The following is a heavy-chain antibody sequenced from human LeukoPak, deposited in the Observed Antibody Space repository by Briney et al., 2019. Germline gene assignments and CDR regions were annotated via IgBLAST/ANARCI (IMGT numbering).Heavy chain of an antibody. D-gene: IGHD5-24*01. CDR1: GYSFTSYW. V-gene: IGHV5-51*01. Sequence: GESLKISCKGSGYSFTSYWTGWVRQMPGKGLEWMGIIYPGDSDTRHSPSFQGQVTISADKSISTAYLQWSSLKASDTAMYYCARTQRDVEMATTYDYWGQGTLVTVSS. CDR3: ARTQRDVEMATTYDY. J-gene: IGHJ4*02. CDR2: IYPGDSDT.